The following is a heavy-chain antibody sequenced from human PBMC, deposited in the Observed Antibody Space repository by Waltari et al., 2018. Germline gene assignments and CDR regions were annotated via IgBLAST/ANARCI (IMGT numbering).Heavy chain of an antibody. CDR2: IYYSGST. V-gene: IGHV4-59*11. D-gene: IGHD1-26*01. CDR1: GGSISSHY. Sequence: QVQLQESGPGLVKPSETLSLTCTVSGGSISSHYWSWIRQPPGKGLEWIGYIYYSGSTNYNPSLKSRVTISVDTSKNQFSLKLSSVTAADTAVYYCARELNSGSYHRGYYMDVWGKGTTVTVSS. CDR3: ARELNSGSYHRGYYMDV. J-gene: IGHJ6*03.